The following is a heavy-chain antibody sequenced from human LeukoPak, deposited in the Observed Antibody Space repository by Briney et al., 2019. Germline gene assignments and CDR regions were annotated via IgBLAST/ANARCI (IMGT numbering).Heavy chain of an antibody. Sequence: ASVKVSCKASGYTITGYYMHWVRQAPGQGLEWMGWINPNSGGTNYAQKFQGRVTMTRDTSISTAYMELSRLRSDDTAVYYCARVAARVGAFDIWGQGTMVTVSS. CDR3: ARVAARVGAFDI. CDR1: GYTITGYY. CDR2: INPNSGGT. J-gene: IGHJ3*02. V-gene: IGHV1-2*02. D-gene: IGHD6-25*01.